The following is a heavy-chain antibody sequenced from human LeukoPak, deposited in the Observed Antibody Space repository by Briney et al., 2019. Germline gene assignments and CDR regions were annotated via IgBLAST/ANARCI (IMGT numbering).Heavy chain of an antibody. CDR1: GFTFRTTG. J-gene: IGHJ4*02. V-gene: IGHV3-30*04. D-gene: IGHD3-10*01. Sequence: GTSLRLSCATSGFTFRTTGVHWVRQAPGKGLEWVALMSSDGIKTYYADSVKGRFTVSRDSSKDILYLQMNSLRDDDTAMYYCAKDHAGSGRAFEYWGQGTRVTVSS. CDR3: AKDHAGSGRAFEY. CDR2: MSSDGIKT.